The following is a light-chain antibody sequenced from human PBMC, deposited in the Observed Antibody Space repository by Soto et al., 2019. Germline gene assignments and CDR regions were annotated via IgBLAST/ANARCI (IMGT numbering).Light chain of an antibody. J-gene: IGKJ2*01. CDR2: ATS. V-gene: IGKV3-20*01. CDR3: QQCGGFLYL. CDR1: QNVDSTY. Sequence: EIVLTQSPGTLSLSPGERASLSCRASQNVDSTYLAWYQQKPGQTPRLLIYATSTRAPGIPDRFTGSGSGTDFTLTIGSREPEDFSLYYCQQCGGFLYLFGQGTKL.